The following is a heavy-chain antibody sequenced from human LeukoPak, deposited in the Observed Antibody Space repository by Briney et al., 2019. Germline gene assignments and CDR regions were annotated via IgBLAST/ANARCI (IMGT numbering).Heavy chain of an antibody. CDR1: GFTFRNTW. CDR2: IKSKADGGTT. V-gene: IGHV3-15*01. J-gene: IGHJ1*01. CDR3: TIENYYDSSSPIKH. D-gene: IGHD3-22*01. Sequence: GGSLRLSCAASGFTFRNTWMTWVRQAPGKGPEWVGHIKSKADGGTTDYAASVNGRFTISRDDSENTLSLQMNSLKTEDTAVYFCTIENYYDSSSPIKHWGQGTLVTVSS.